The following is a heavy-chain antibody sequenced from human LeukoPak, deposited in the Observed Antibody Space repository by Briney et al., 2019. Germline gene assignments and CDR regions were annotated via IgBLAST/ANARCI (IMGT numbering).Heavy chain of an antibody. D-gene: IGHD3-16*02. Sequence: GASVKVSCKASGYTFRNYDINWVRQAPGQGLEWMGWMNPNSGRRVYAQKFQGRVTMTRNSSINTAYMELTSLRSDDTAVYYCARGLRSDYWGQGTLVTVSS. CDR1: GYTFRNYD. CDR3: ARGLRSDY. J-gene: IGHJ4*02. CDR2: MNPNSGRR. V-gene: IGHV1-8*01.